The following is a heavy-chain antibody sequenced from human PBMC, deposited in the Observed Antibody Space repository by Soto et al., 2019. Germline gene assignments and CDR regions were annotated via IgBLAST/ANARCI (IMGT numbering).Heavy chain of an antibody. CDR1: GYTFTSYG. J-gene: IGHJ4*02. Sequence: QVQLGQSGAEVKKPGASLLVSCKASGYTFTSYGITWVRQAPGQGLEWMGWISTYNGYTDYAQKLQGRVTMTRDTSTSTAYMELRSLRSDDTAVYYCVSGSDFDYWGQGTLVTVSS. V-gene: IGHV1-18*01. CDR3: VSGSDFDY. CDR2: ISTYNGYT.